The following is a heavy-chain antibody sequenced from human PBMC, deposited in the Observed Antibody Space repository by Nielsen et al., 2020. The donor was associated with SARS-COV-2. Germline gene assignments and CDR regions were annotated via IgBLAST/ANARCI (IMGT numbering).Heavy chain of an antibody. D-gene: IGHD6-13*01. J-gene: IGHJ3*02. CDR1: GFTFSSYS. CDR2: ISSSSSYI. V-gene: IGHV3-21*01. CDR3: ARVAAGTLLRDDAFDI. Sequence: GESLKISCAASGFTFSSYSMNWVRQAPGKGLEWVSSISSSSSYIYYADSVKGRFTISRDNAKNSLYLQMNSLRAEDTAVYYCARVAAGTLLRDDAFDIWGQGTMVTVSS.